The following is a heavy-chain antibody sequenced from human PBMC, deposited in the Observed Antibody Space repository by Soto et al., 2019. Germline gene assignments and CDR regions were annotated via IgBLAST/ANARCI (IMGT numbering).Heavy chain of an antibody. D-gene: IGHD2-2*01. V-gene: IGHV3-11*01. J-gene: IGHJ5*02. CDR2: ISSSGSTI. Sequence: QVQLVESGGGLVKPGGSLRLSCAASGFTFSDYYMSWIRQAPGKGLEWVSYISSSGSTIYYADSVKGRFTISRDNAKNSLYLHMNSLRAEDTAVYYCARANVVVPAAIAARWFDPWGQGTLVTVSS. CDR1: GFTFSDYY. CDR3: ARANVVVPAAIAARWFDP.